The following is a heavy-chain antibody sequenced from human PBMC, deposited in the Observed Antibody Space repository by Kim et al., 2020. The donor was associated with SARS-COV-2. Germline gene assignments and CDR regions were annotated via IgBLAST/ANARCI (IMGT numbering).Heavy chain of an antibody. Sequence: EKYYVDSVKGRFTISRDNAKNSLYLQMNSLRAEDTAVYYCARVGSRAFDIWGQGTMVTVSS. J-gene: IGHJ3*02. D-gene: IGHD1-26*01. CDR3: ARVGSRAFDI. V-gene: IGHV3-7*03. CDR2: EK.